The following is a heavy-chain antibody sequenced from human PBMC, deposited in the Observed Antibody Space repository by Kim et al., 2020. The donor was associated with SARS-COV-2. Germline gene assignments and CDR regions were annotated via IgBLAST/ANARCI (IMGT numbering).Heavy chain of an antibody. CDR2: IWYDGSNK. D-gene: IGHD6-13*01. CDR1: GFTFSSYG. Sequence: GGSLRLSCAASGFTFSSYGMRWVRQAPGKGLEWVAVIWYDGSNKYYADSVKGRFTISRDNSKNTLYLQMNSLRAEDTAVYYCAKVGGRGIAAGYWGQGTLVTVSS. J-gene: IGHJ4*02. CDR3: AKVGGRGIAAGY. V-gene: IGHV3-33*06.